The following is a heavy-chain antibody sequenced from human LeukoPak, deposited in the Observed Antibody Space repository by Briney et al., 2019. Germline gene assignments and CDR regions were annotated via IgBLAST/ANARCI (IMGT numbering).Heavy chain of an antibody. CDR3: AAFCGGDCYYDY. V-gene: IGHV1-8*01. CDR2: MNPNSGNT. Sequence: GASVKVSCKASGYTFTSYDINWVRQATGQGLEWMGWMNPNSGNTGYAQKFQGRVTMTRNTSISTAYMELSSLRSEDTAVYYCAAFCGGDCYYDYWGQGTLVTVSS. CDR1: GYTFTSYD. D-gene: IGHD2-21*02. J-gene: IGHJ4*02.